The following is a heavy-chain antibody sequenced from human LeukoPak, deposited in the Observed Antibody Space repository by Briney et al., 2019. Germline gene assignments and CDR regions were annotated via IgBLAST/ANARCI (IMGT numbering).Heavy chain of an antibody. CDR1: GYKFTNYW. D-gene: IGHD5-18*01. Sequence: GESLKISCRGSGYKFTNYWIAWVRQMPGKGLEWMGIVYPANSDTRYSPSFQGQVTMSADKSISTAYLQWNSLKASDTAMYYCARQDKATRPPDAYWGQGTLVTVSS. CDR3: ARQDKATRPPDAY. CDR2: VYPANSDT. J-gene: IGHJ4*02. V-gene: IGHV5-51*01.